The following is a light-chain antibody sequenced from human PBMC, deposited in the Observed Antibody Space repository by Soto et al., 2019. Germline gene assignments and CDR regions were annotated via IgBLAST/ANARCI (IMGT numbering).Light chain of an antibody. J-gene: IGLJ2*01. CDR2: SDN. CDR1: RSSIGTNT. V-gene: IGLV1-44*01. CDR3: AAWDVRFVV. Sequence: QSVLTQPPSASGTPGQRVTISCSGSRSSIGTNTVTWYQQLPGTAPKLLIYSDNQRPSGVPDRFSGSKSGTSASLAIRALQSDDEAAYYCAAWDVRFVVFGGGTKLTVL.